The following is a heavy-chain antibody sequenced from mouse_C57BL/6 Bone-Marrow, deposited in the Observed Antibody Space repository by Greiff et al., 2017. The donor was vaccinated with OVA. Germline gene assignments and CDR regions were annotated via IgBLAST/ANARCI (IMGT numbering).Heavy chain of an antibody. CDR2: ISYDGSN. J-gene: IGHJ3*01. CDR3: ARPPAY. V-gene: IGHV3-6*01. CDR1: GYSITSGYY. Sequence: EVQLKESGPGLVKPSQSLSLTCSVTGYSITSGYYWNWIRQFPGNKLEWMGYISYDGSNNYNPSLKNRISITRDTSKNQFFLKLNSVTTEDTATYYCARPPAYWGQGTLVTVSA.